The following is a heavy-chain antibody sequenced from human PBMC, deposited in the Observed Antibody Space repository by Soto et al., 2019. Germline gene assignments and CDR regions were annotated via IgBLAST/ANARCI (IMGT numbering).Heavy chain of an antibody. J-gene: IGHJ4*02. D-gene: IGHD3-3*02. CDR2: ISSFSHT. CDR3: AKDLTVHF. V-gene: IGHV3-11*06. Sequence: GGSLRLSCAASGFTFSDFYMSWIRQAPGKGLEWVAHISSFSHTKYADSVEGRFTISRNNAQNSVYLQMNSLRVEDTAVYYCAKDLTVHFWGQGTLVTVSS. CDR1: GFTFSDFY.